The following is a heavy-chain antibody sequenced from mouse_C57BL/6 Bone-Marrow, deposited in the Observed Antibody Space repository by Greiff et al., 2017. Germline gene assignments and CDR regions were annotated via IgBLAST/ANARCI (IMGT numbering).Heavy chain of an antibody. CDR2: IHPNSGST. CDR3: ARSLYYYAMDY. J-gene: IGHJ4*01. Sequence: VQLQQPGAELVKPGASVKLSCKASGYTFTSYWMHWVKQRPGQGLEWIGMIHPNSGSTNYNEKFKSKATLTVDKSSSTAYMQLSSLTSEDSAVYYCARSLYYYAMDYWGQGTSVTVSS. CDR1: GYTFTSYW. V-gene: IGHV1-64*01.